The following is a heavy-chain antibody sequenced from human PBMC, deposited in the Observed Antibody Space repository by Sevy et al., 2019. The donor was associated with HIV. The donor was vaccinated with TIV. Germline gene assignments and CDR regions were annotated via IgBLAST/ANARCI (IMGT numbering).Heavy chain of an antibody. D-gene: IGHD3-3*01. V-gene: IGHV3-15*01. CDR1: GFTFNYAW. J-gene: IGHJ6*02. CDR3: ASVVKNDFWDGHVNYYGLDV. CDR2: IKSKTDGGTA. Sequence: GGSLRLSCAASGFTFNYAWMSWVRQAPGKGLEWVGRIKSKTDGGTADYAANVKGRFTIPRDDSENTLYLKMNSLKTEDTAVYYCASVVKNDFWDGHVNYYGLDVWGQGTTVTVSS.